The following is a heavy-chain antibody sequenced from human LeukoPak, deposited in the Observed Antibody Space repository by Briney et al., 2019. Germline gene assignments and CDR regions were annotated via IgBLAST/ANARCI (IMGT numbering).Heavy chain of an antibody. CDR3: ARDFESLGPNAFDI. CDR1: GYTFTGYY. J-gene: IGHJ3*02. Sequence: GASVKVSCKASGYTFTGYYMHWVRQAPGQGLEWMGWINPNSGGTNYAQKFQGWVTMTRDTSISTAYMELSRLRSDDTAVYYCARDFESLGPNAFDIWGQGTMVTVSS. V-gene: IGHV1-2*04. D-gene: IGHD3-16*01. CDR2: INPNSGGT.